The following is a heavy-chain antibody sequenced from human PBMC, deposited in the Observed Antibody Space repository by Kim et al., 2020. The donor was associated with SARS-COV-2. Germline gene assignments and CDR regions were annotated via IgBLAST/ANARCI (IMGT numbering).Heavy chain of an antibody. D-gene: IGHD5-12*01. CDR3: AKDQGDGYNSYYYYYYGMDV. CDR2: ISWNSGSI. Sequence: GGSLRLSCAASGFTFDDYAMHWVRQAPGKGLEWVSGISWNSGSIGYADSVKGRFTISRDNAKNSLYLQMNSLRAEDTALYYCAKDQGDGYNSYYYYYYGMDVRGQGTTVTVSS. V-gene: IGHV3-9*01. J-gene: IGHJ6*02. CDR1: GFTFDDYA.